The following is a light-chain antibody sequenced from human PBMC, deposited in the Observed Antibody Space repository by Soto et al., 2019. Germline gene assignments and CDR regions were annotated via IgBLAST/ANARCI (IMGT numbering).Light chain of an antibody. Sequence: ETVLTQSPGTLSLSPGERATLSCRASQSVGNVLAWYQQKPGQAPRLLIYDATQRATGIPARFSGSGSGTDFTLTISSLEPEDFAVYYCQQRSNWPFIFTFGPGTKVDFK. CDR2: DAT. J-gene: IGKJ3*01. V-gene: IGKV3-11*01. CDR3: QQRSNWPFIFT. CDR1: QSVGNV.